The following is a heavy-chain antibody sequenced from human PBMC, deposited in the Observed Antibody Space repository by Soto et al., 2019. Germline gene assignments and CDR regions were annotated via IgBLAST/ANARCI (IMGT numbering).Heavy chain of an antibody. J-gene: IGHJ3*02. D-gene: IGHD6-19*01. V-gene: IGHV3-23*01. CDR1: GFIFSSYA. Sequence: PGGSLRLSCAASGFIFSSYAMSWVRQAPGKGLEWVSAISGSGTTAYYADSVKGRFTFSRDNSKKTMYLQMNCLRAEDTAVYYCAKTTDGWFSAFEIWGQGTMVT. CDR2: ISGSGTTA. CDR3: AKTTDGWFSAFEI.